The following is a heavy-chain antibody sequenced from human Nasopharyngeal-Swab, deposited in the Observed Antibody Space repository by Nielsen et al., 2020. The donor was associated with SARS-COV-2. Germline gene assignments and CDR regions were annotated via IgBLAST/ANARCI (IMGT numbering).Heavy chain of an antibody. CDR1: GYTFTSHY. V-gene: IGHV1-46*01. CDR2: INPSGGST. J-gene: IGHJ4*02. Sequence: ASVKVSCEASGYTFTSHYMHWVRQAPGQGLEWMGIINPSGGSTSYAQKFQGRVTMTRDTSTSTVYMELSSLRSEDTAVYYCARPRYGGYEISPPNYWGQGTLVTVSS. CDR3: ARPRYGGYEISPPNY. D-gene: IGHD5-12*01.